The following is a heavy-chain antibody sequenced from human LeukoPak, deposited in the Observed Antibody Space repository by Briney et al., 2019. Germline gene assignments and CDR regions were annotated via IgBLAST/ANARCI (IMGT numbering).Heavy chain of an antibody. CDR2: IYYSGST. V-gene: IGHV4-39*07. CDR3: ARTGTQTAERFGDEDGFFWFDP. D-gene: IGHD3-10*01. J-gene: IGHJ5*02. CDR1: GGSISSSSYY. Sequence: SETLSLTYTVSGGSISSSSYYWGWIRQPPGKGLEWIGSIYYSGSTYYNPSLKSRVTMSVDTSKNQFSLKLSSVTAADTAVYYCARTGTQTAERFGDEDGFFWFDPWGQGTLVTVSS.